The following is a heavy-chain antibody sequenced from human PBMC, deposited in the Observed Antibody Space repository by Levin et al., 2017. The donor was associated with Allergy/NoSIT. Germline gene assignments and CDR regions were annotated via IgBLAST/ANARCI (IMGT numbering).Heavy chain of an antibody. D-gene: IGHD5-18*01. CDR3: AKEGYSYGLYYFDY. CDR1: GFTFSSYG. Sequence: PGGSLRLSCAASGFTFSSYGMHWVRQAPGKGLEWVAVISYDGSNKYYADSVKGRFTISRDNSKNTLYLQMNSLRAEDTAVYYCAKEGYSYGLYYFDYWGQGTLVTVSS. J-gene: IGHJ4*02. V-gene: IGHV3-30*18. CDR2: ISYDGSNK.